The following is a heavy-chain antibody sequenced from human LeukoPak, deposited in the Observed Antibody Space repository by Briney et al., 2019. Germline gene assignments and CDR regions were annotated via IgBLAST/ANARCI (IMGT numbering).Heavy chain of an antibody. Sequence: GGSRSLSCVGSGFTFRSHAMSWVRQPPEKGLEFVSGIYENGGTTYYADSVKGRFSISRDNSKNTLYLQMDSLRGEDTAVYYCAKDFRIGYSAHFDYWGQGALVTVSS. CDR3: AKDFRIGYSAHFDY. D-gene: IGHD2-21*01. J-gene: IGHJ4*02. CDR1: GFTFRSHA. CDR2: IYENGGTT. V-gene: IGHV3-23*01.